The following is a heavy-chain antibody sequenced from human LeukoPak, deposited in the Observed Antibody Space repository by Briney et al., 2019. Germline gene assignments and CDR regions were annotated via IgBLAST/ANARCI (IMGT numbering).Heavy chain of an antibody. CDR2: INHSGST. Sequence: ASETLSLTCAVYGGSFSGYYWSWIRQPPGKGLEWIGEINHSGSTNYNPSLKSRVTISVDTSKNQFSLKPSSVTAADTAVYYCARSEFTMPFDPWGQGTLVTVSS. J-gene: IGHJ5*02. D-gene: IGHD3-10*01. CDR3: ARSEFTMPFDP. CDR1: GGSFSGYY. V-gene: IGHV4-34*01.